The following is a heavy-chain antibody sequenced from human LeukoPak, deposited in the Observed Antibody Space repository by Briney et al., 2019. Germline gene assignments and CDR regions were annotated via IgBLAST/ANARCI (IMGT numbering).Heavy chain of an antibody. J-gene: IGHJ5*02. D-gene: IGHD6-6*01. CDR1: GGSISSSSYY. CDR2: IYYSGST. Sequence: PSETLSLTXTVSGGSISSSSYYWGWIRQPPGKGLEWIGSIYYSGSTYYNPSLKSRVTISVDTSKNQFSLKLSSVTAADTAVYYCPRQRRKSSSGWFDPWGQGTLVTVSS. V-gene: IGHV4-39*01. CDR3: PRQRRKSSSGWFDP.